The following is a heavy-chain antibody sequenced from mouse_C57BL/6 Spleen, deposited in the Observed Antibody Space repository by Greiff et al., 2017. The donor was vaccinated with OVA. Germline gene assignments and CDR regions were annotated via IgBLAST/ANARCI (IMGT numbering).Heavy chain of an antibody. Sequence: VQLQQPGAELVKPGASVKMSCKASGYTFTSYWITWVKQRPGQGLEWIGDIYPGSGSTNYNEKFKSKATLTVDTSSSTAYMQLSSLTSEDSAVYYCARSGYYGSSLAWFAYWGQGTLVTVSA. CDR3: ARSGYYGSSLAWFAY. J-gene: IGHJ3*01. D-gene: IGHD1-1*01. CDR2: IYPGSGST. CDR1: GYTFTSYW. V-gene: IGHV1-55*01.